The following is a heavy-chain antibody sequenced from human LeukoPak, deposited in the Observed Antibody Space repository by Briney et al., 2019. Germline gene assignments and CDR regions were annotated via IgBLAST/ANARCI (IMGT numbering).Heavy chain of an antibody. V-gene: IGHV4-39*01. J-gene: IGHJ6*03. Sequence: SETLSLTCTVSGGSISSSSYYWGWIRQPPGKGLEWIGSIYYSGSTYYNPSLKSRVTISVDTSKNQFSLKLSSVTAADTAVYYCASVYSSSWYSGHYYYYYMDVWGKGTTVTISS. D-gene: IGHD6-13*01. CDR3: ASVYSSSWYSGHYYYYYMDV. CDR2: IYYSGST. CDR1: GGSISSSSYY.